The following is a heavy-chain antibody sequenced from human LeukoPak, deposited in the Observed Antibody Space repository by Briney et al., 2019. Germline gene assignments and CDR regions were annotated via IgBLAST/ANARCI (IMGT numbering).Heavy chain of an antibody. J-gene: IGHJ4*02. V-gene: IGHV7-4-1*02. Sequence: ASVKVSCKASGYTFTSFAVNWVRQAPGQGLEWMGWISTNTGNPTYAQGFTGRFVFSLDTSVSTAYLQISSLKAEDTAVYYCARVTTVTSRYFDYWGQGTLVTVSS. CDR3: ARVTTVTSRYFDY. CDR2: ISTNTGNP. D-gene: IGHD4-17*01. CDR1: GYTFTSFA.